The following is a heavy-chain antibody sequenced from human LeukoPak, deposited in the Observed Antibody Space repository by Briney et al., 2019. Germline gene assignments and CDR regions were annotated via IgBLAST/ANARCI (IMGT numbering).Heavy chain of an antibody. J-gene: IGHJ4*02. CDR2: INHSGST. CDR1: GGSFSGYY. CDR3: ARTITIFGVVILDY. Sequence: SETLSLTCAVYGGSFSGYYWSWIRQPPGKGLEWIGEINHSGSTNYNPSLKSRVTISVDTSKNQFSLKLNSVTAADTAVYYCARTITIFGVVILDYWGQGTLVTVSS. V-gene: IGHV4-34*01. D-gene: IGHD3-3*01.